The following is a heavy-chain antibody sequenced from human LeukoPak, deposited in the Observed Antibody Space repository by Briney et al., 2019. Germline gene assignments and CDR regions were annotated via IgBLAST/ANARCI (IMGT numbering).Heavy chain of an antibody. CDR2: IKQDGSEK. V-gene: IGHV3-7*01. Sequence: PGRSLRLSCAASGFTFSSYAMHWVRQAPGKGLEWVANIKQDGSEKYYVDSVKGRFTISRDNAKNSLYLQMNSLRAEDTAVYYCARDFYGDYALSAFDIWGQGTMVTVSS. CDR1: GFTFSSYA. CDR3: ARDFYGDYALSAFDI. J-gene: IGHJ3*02. D-gene: IGHD4-17*01.